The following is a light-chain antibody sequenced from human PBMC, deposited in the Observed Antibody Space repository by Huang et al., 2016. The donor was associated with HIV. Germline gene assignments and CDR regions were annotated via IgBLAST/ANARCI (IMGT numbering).Light chain of an antibody. V-gene: IGKV3-15*01. CDR1: QSVGSN. CDR2: EAS. Sequence: EIVLTQSPATLSVSPGETATLSCRASQSVGSNVAWYQYKPGQAPRLLIYEASSRATGIPARFSGSGSGTDFSLTIYSLQSEDFALYFCHQYHNWPPSTFGQGTTVDIK. J-gene: IGKJ1*01. CDR3: HQYHNWPPST.